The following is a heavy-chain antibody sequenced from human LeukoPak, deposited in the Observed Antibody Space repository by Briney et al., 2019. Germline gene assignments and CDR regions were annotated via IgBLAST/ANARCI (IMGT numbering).Heavy chain of an antibody. Sequence: ASVKVSCKASGYTFTSYDINWVRQATGQGLEWMGWMNPNSGNTGYAQKLQGRVTMTRNTSISTAYMELSSLRSEDTAVYYCARGRNYYGSGRSRYYGMDVWGQGTTVTVSS. CDR1: GYTFTSYD. CDR3: ARGRNYYGSGRSRYYGMDV. J-gene: IGHJ6*02. D-gene: IGHD3-10*01. V-gene: IGHV1-8*01. CDR2: MNPNSGNT.